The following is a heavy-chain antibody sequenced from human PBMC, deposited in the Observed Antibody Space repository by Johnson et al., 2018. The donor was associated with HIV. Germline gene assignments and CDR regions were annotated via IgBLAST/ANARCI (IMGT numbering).Heavy chain of an antibody. CDR1: GFTFSSYA. V-gene: IGHV3-20*04. J-gene: IGHJ3*02. CDR3: AREMATICPQNFCDAFDI. D-gene: IGHD5-24*01. CDR2: INWNGGDT. Sequence: VQLVESGGGLVQPGGSLRLSCAASGFTFSSYAMNWVRQAPGKGLEWVSNINWNGGDTGYADSVKGRFIISRENAKNSLYLQMNSLRAEDTALYYCAREMATICPQNFCDAFDIWGQGTMVTVSS.